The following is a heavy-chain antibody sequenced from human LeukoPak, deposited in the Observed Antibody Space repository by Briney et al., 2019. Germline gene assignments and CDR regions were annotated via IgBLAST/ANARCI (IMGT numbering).Heavy chain of an antibody. D-gene: IGHD7-27*01. V-gene: IGHV3-30-3*01. CDR1: GFTFSSYA. CDR2: ISYDGSNK. J-gene: IGHJ4*02. Sequence: GGSLRLSCAASGFTFSSYAMHWVRQAPGKGLEWVAVISYDGSNKYYADSVKGRFTVSRDNSKNTLYLQMNSLRVEDTAVYYCAKDLRSVRNFWGFLSDYWGQGTLVTVSS. CDR3: AKDLRSVRNFWGFLSDY.